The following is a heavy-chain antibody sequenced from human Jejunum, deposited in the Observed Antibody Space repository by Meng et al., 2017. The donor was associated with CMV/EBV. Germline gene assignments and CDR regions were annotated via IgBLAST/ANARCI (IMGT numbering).Heavy chain of an antibody. V-gene: IGHV3-64*02. CDR1: GYKFRGFA. CDR3: GRGRDYGDL. D-gene: IGHD3-10*01. CDR2: ISSDGGRT. Sequence: LSCEASGYKFRGFAMHWVRQTPGKRLEYVSGISSDGGRTFYGDSVKGRFTISRDNSKDTMFLQMGSLRIEDTAVYYCGRGRDYGDLWGQGTLVTVSS. J-gene: IGHJ5*02.